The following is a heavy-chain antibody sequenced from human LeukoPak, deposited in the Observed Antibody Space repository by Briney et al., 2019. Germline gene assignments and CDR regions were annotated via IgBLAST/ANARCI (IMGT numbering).Heavy chain of an antibody. CDR1: GFTFSSYL. D-gene: IGHD6-19*01. V-gene: IGHV3-7*04. J-gene: IGHJ5*02. CDR3: ARAKSSGWLNWFDP. Sequence: PGGSLRLSCAASGFTFSSYLMSWVRQAPGKGLEWVANIKQDGSEKYYVDSVKGRFTISRDNAKNSLYLQMNSLRAEDTAVYYCARAKSSGWLNWFDPWGQGTLVTVSS. CDR2: IKQDGSEK.